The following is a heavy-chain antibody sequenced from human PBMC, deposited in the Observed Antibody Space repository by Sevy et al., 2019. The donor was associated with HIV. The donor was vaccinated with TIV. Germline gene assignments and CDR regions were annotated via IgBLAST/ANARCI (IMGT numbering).Heavy chain of an antibody. D-gene: IGHD6-6*01. CDR2: IKQDGSEK. V-gene: IGHV3-7*04. CDR1: GFTFSSYW. CDR3: AGGGPIAARRMDYFDY. J-gene: IGHJ4*02. Sequence: GGSLRLSCAASGFTFSSYWMSWVRQAPGKGLEWVANIKQDGSEKYYVDSVKGRFTISRDNAKNSLYLQMNSLRAEDTAVYYWAGGGPIAARRMDYFDYWGQGTLVTVSS.